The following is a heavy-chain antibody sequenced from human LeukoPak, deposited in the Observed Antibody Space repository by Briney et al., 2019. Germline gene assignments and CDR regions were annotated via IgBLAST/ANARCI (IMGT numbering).Heavy chain of an antibody. D-gene: IGHD1-26*01. J-gene: IGHJ4*02. V-gene: IGHV3-21*01. CDR1: GFTLSSYS. CDR3: ASRIVGTPDYFDY. Sequence: GGSLRLSCAASGFTLSSYSMNWVRQAPGKGLEWVSFISSSSSYIYYADSVKGRFTISRDNAKNSLYLQMNSLRAEDTAVYYCASRIVGTPDYFDYWGQGTLVTVSS. CDR2: ISSSSSYI.